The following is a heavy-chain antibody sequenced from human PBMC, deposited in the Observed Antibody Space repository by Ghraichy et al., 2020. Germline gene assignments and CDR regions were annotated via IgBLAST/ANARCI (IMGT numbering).Heavy chain of an antibody. CDR3: AKDKTYYDFSDALDI. Sequence: GGSLRLSCAASGFTFDDYAMHWVRQAPGKGLEWVSGISCNGGSIGYADSVKGRFTISRDNAKNSLYLQMNSLRAEDTALYYCAKDKTYYDFSDALDIWVQGTMVPVSS. CDR1: GFTFDDYA. D-gene: IGHD3-3*01. V-gene: IGHV3-9*01. J-gene: IGHJ3*02. CDR2: ISCNGGSI.